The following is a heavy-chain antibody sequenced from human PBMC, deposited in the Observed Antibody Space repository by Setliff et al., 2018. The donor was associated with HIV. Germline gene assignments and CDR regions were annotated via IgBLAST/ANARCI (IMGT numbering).Heavy chain of an antibody. Sequence: PSETLSLTCSVSGDSIDYTNYYWGWIRQPPGKGLEWIGSIYYSGSTYYNPSLKSRVTVSVDTSKNQFSLKLGSVTAADTAAYYCARESPSSSWFYFDFWGQGTLVTVSS. J-gene: IGHJ4*02. CDR3: ARESPSSSWFYFDF. V-gene: IGHV4-39*07. CDR2: IYYSGST. D-gene: IGHD6-13*01. CDR1: GDSIDYTNYY.